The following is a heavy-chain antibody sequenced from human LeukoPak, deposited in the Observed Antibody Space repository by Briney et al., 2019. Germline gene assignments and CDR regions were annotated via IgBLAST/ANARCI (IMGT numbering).Heavy chain of an antibody. CDR3: ARVGRDYYDSSAYYHLFYFDY. J-gene: IGHJ4*02. Sequence: GGSLRLSCAASGFTFSSYSMNWVRQAPGKGLEWVSSISSSSSYIYYADSVKGRFTISRDNSKNTVYLQMNSLRAEDTAVYYCARVGRDYYDSSAYYHLFYFDYWGQGTLVTVSS. V-gene: IGHV3-21*04. D-gene: IGHD3-22*01. CDR2: ISSSSSYI. CDR1: GFTFSSYS.